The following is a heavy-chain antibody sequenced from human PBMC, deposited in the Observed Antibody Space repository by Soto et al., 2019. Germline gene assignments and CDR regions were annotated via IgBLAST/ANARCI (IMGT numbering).Heavy chain of an antibody. J-gene: IGHJ4*02. CDR2: IYYSGST. CDR3: ARRGWGLGGYASFYAY. CDR1: GGSVSSSSYY. V-gene: IGHV4-39*01. Sequence: SETLSLTCTVSGGSVSSSSYYWGWIRQPPGKGLEWIGSIYYSGSTYYNPSLKSRVTISVDTSKNQFSLKLSSVTAADTAVYYCARRGWGLGGYASFYAYWGQGTLVTVSS. D-gene: IGHD5-12*01.